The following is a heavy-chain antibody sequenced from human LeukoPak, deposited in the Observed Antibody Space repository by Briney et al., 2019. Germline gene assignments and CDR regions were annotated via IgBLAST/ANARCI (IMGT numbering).Heavy chain of an antibody. Sequence: GGSLRLSCAASGFTFSSYWMHWVRQAPGKGLVWVSRINSDGSSTTYADSVKGRFTISRDNAKNSLYLQMNSLRAEDTAVYYCARDMAVIGDFDYWGQGTLVTVSS. CDR1: GFTFSSYW. J-gene: IGHJ4*02. CDR3: ARDMAVIGDFDY. D-gene: IGHD2-21*01. CDR2: INSDGSST. V-gene: IGHV3-74*01.